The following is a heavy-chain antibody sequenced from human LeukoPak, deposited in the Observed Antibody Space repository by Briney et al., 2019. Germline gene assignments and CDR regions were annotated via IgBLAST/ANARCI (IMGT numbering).Heavy chain of an antibody. CDR2: ISYDGSNK. J-gene: IGHJ3*02. CDR1: GFTFSSYG. CDR3: AKDPHRWLQTHTPAIDI. V-gene: IGHV3-30*18. D-gene: IGHD5-24*01. Sequence: GGSLRLSCAASGFTFSSYGMHWVRQAPGKGLEWVAVISYDGSNKYYADSVKGRFTISRDNSKNTLYLQMNSLRAEDTAVYYCAKDPHRWLQTHTPAIDIWGQGTMVTVSS.